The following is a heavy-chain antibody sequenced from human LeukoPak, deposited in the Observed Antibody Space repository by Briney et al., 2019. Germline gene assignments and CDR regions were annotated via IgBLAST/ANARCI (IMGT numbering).Heavy chain of an antibody. CDR2: INPNSGGT. D-gene: IGHD3-10*01. V-gene: IGHV1-2*02. CDR1: GYTFTGYY. Sequence: ASVKVSCKASGYTFTGYYMHWVRQAPGQGLEWMGWINPNSGGTNYAQKFQGRVTMTRDTSISTAYMELSRLRSDDTAVYYCARSKTGYYGSGSYYKPHYYYYMDVWGKGTTVTISS. CDR3: ARSKTGYYGSGSYYKPHYYYYMDV. J-gene: IGHJ6*03.